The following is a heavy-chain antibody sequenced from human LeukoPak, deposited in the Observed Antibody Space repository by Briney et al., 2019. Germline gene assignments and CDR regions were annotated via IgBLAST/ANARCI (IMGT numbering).Heavy chain of an antibody. CDR2: IYYSGST. CDR1: GGSISSGDYY. Sequence: PSETLSLTCTVSGGSISSGDYYWSWIRQPPGKGLEWIGYIYYSGSTYYNPSLKSRATISVDTSKNQFSLKLSSVTAADTAVYYCASQYYYDSSGYYFWGQGTLVTVSS. CDR3: ASQYYYDSSGYYF. J-gene: IGHJ4*02. V-gene: IGHV4-30-4*08. D-gene: IGHD3-22*01.